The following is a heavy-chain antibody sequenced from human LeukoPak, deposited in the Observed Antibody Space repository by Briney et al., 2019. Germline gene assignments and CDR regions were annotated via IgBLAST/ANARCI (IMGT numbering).Heavy chain of an antibody. CDR2: IYYSGST. CDR1: GGSISSYY. D-gene: IGHD3-22*01. V-gene: IGHV4-59*12. J-gene: IGHJ6*03. CDR3: ARDPYYYDSSGLKSYMDV. Sequence: SETLSLTCTVSGGSISSYYWSWIRQPPGKGLEWIGYIYYSGSTNYNPSLKSRVTISVDTSKNQFSLKLSSVTAADTAVYYCARDPYYYDSSGLKSYMDVWGKGTTVTVSS.